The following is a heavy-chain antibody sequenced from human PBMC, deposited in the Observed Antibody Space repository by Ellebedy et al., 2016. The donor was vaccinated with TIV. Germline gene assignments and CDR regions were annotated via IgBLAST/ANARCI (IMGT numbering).Heavy chain of an antibody. J-gene: IGHJ4*02. CDR1: GGSFSGYY. CDR3: ARQGRYNSCDY. D-gene: IGHD5-24*01. V-gene: IGHV4-59*08. CDR2: IYSGGNT. Sequence: MPSETLSLTCAVYGGSFSGYYWNWIRQPPGKGLEWIGHIYSGGNTNFNPSLKSRVTISVDTSKNQFSLKLSSVTAADTAVYYCARQGRYNSCDYWGQGTLVTVSS.